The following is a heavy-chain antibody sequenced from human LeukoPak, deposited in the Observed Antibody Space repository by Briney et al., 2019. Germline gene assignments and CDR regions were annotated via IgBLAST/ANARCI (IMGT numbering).Heavy chain of an antibody. CDR1: GFTFSSYS. CDR3: ARDGSSAIFDY. Sequence: PGGSLRLSCAASGFTFSSYSMNWVRQAPGKGLEWVSYINSSSRTIYYADSVKGRFTISRDNAKNSLYLQMNSLRAEDTAVYYCARDGSSAIFDYWGQGTLVTVSS. V-gene: IGHV3-48*01. CDR2: INSSSRTI. J-gene: IGHJ4*02. D-gene: IGHD6-6*01.